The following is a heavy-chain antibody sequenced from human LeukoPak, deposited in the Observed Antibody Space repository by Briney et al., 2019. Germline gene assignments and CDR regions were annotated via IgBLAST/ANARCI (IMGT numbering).Heavy chain of an antibody. V-gene: IGHV4-39*01. CDR2: IYYSGST. Sequence: SETLSLTYTVSGGSISSSSYYWGWLRQPPGRGLEWIGSIYYSGSTYYNPSLKSRVTISVDTSKNQFSLKLSSVTAADTAVYYCARGDEVVTQYYFDYWGQGTLVTVSS. D-gene: IGHD4-23*01. CDR1: GGSISSSSYY. CDR3: ARGDEVVTQYYFDY. J-gene: IGHJ4*02.